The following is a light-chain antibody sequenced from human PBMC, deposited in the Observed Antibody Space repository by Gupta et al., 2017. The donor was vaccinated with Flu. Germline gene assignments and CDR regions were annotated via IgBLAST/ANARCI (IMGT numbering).Light chain of an antibody. CDR3: QRQNDYPYT. Sequence: IQLNQSPSSLSASVGDGVTISCRASQAVSSWVAWYQQKPGKAPNLLIYAASTLQSGVPSRFSGSGSGTDFTLTISSLQPEDSATYYCQRQNDYPYTFGQGTKLEIK. CDR1: QAVSSW. J-gene: IGKJ2*01. CDR2: AAS. V-gene: IGKV1-12*01.